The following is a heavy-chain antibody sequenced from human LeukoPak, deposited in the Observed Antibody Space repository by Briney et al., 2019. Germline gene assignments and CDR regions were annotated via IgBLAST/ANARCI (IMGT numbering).Heavy chain of an antibody. J-gene: IGHJ3*02. D-gene: IGHD1-26*01. CDR3: ARDSGGSPFDI. Sequence: GGSLRLSCAASGFTLSNSGMHWVRQAPVKGLEWVAVIWSDGSTKDYADSEKGRFTISRDTSKNTLYLEMNSLRDEDTAVYYCARDSGGSPFDIWGQGTMVTVSS. CDR2: IWSDGSTK. V-gene: IGHV3-33*01. CDR1: GFTLSNSG.